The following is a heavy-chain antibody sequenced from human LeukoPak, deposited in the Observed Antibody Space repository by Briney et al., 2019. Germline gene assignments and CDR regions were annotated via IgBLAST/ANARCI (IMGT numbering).Heavy chain of an antibody. J-gene: IGHJ5*02. CDR2: IYYSGST. D-gene: IGHD4-11*01. CDR1: GGSISSYY. Sequence: SETLSLTCTVSGGSISSYYWSWIRQPPGKGLEWIGYIYYSGSTNYNPSLKSRVTISVDTSKNQFSLKLSSVTAADTAVYYCAREGRSNYVRDWFDPWGQGTLVTVSS. V-gene: IGHV4-59*01. CDR3: AREGRSNYVRDWFDP.